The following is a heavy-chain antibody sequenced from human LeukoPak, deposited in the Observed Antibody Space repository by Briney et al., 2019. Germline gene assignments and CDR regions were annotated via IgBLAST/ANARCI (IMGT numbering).Heavy chain of an antibody. CDR1: GFTFSSYA. V-gene: IGHV3-23*01. CDR2: ISGSGGST. Sequence: GGSLRLSCAASGFTFSSYAMSWVRQALGKGLEWVSAISGSGGSTYYADSVKGRFTISRDNSKNTLYLQMNSLRAEDTAVYYCAKPPPGFRTERITMIVAFDYWGQGTLVTVSS. J-gene: IGHJ4*02. D-gene: IGHD3-22*01. CDR3: AKPPPGFRTERITMIVAFDY.